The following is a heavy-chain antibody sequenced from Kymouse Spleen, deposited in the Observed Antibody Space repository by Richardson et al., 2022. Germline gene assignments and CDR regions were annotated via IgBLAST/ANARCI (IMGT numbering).Heavy chain of an antibody. V-gene: IGHV3-9*01. D-gene: IGHD3-10*01. Sequence: EVQLVESGGGLVQPGRSLRLSCAASGFTFDDYAMHWVRQAPGKGLEWVSGISWNSGSIGYADSVKGRFTISRDNAKNSLYLQMNSLRAEDTALYYCAKDYYGSGSYYKNPHAFDIWGQGTMVTVSS. CDR1: GFTFDDYA. J-gene: IGHJ3*02. CDR2: ISWNSGSI. CDR3: AKDYYGSGSYYKNPHAFDI.